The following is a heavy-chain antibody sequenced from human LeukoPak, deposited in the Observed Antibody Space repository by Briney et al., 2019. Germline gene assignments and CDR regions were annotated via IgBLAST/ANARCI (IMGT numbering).Heavy chain of an antibody. CDR2: TCYRSKWYN. V-gene: IGHV6-1*01. J-gene: IGHJ3*02. CDR3: ARAPTGNDAFDI. D-gene: IGHD1-14*01. Sequence: SQTLSLTCAISGDSVSSNSAAWNWVRQSRSRGLEWLGRTCYRSKWYNDYAVSVKSRITINPDTSKNQFSLQLSSVTPEDTAVYYCARAPTGNDAFDIWGEGTMVTVSS. CDR1: GDSVSSNSAA.